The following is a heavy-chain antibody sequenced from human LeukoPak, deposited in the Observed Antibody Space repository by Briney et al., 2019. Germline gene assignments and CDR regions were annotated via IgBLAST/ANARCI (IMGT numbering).Heavy chain of an antibody. CDR3: ARVVIPGIAAAGYFDL. D-gene: IGHD6-13*01. V-gene: IGHV4-59*01. Sequence: SETLSLTCTVSGGSISSYYWSWIRQPPGKGLEWMGYIYYSGSTNYNPSLKSRVTISVDTSKNQFSLKLSSVTAADTAVYYCARVVIPGIAAAGYFDLWGRGTLVTVSS. CDR1: GGSISSYY. CDR2: IYYSGST. J-gene: IGHJ2*01.